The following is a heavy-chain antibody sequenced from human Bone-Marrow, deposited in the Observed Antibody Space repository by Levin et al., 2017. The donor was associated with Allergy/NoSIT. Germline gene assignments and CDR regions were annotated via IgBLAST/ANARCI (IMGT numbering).Heavy chain of an antibody. CDR2: ISGSGGST. V-gene: IGHV3-23*01. D-gene: IGHD6-19*01. Sequence: GESLKISCAASGFTFSSYAMSWVRQAPGKGLEWVSAISGSGGSTYYADSVKGRFTISRDNSKNTLYLQMNSLRAEDTAVYYCAKAGSGWSLDYWGQGTLVTVSS. J-gene: IGHJ4*02. CDR3: AKAGSGWSLDY. CDR1: GFTFSSYA.